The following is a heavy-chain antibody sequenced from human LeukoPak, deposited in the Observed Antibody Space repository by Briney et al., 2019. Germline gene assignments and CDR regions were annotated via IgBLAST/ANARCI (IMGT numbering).Heavy chain of an antibody. D-gene: IGHD6-19*01. CDR2: INHSGST. CDR3: ARRGRGSSGWYGSRNYYYYMDV. CDR1: GYSISGGYY. Sequence: SETLSLTCTVSGYSISGGYYWSWIRQPPGKGLEWIGEINHSGSTNYNPSLKSRVTISVDTSKNQFSLKLSSVTAADTAVYYCARRGRGSSGWYGSRNYYYYMDVWGKGTTVTISS. J-gene: IGHJ6*03. V-gene: IGHV4-34*01.